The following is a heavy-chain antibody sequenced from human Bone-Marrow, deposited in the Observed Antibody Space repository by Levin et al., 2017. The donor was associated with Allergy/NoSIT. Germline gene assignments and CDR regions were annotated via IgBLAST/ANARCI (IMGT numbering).Heavy chain of an antibody. CDR3: ARVNLWFGELSPDDEAPDI. J-gene: IGHJ3*02. CDR1: GFTFSTCA. CDR2: ISYDGSNK. D-gene: IGHD3-10*01. V-gene: IGHV3-30-3*01. Sequence: HPGESLKISCAASGFTFSTCAIHWVRQAPGKGLEWVAVISYDGSNKYYAESVKDRFTISRDNSKNTVYMQMNSLRAEDTAIYYCARVNLWFGELSPDDEAPDIWGQGTLVTVSS.